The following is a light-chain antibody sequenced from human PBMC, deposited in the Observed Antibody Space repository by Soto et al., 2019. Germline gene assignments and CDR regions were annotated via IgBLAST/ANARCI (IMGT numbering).Light chain of an antibody. CDR2: GVT. Sequence: QSALTQPASVSGSPGQSITISCTGSSSDIGAFNYVAWYQQHPGKAPKLIIHGVTNRPSGVSSRFSGSKSDYTASLTISGFQAEDEADYYCSSYTTAFFYVFGTGTKVTVL. CDR3: SSYTTAFFYV. J-gene: IGLJ1*01. CDR1: SSDIGAFNY. V-gene: IGLV2-14*01.